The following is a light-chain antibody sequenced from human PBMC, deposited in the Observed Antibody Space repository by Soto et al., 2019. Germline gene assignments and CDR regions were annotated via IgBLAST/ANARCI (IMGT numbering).Light chain of an antibody. CDR3: HQYDSTHLLT. CDR2: GTS. V-gene: IGKV3-20*01. Sequence: IVLTQSPATLSSSPVERATLAYMARQTIGRNYLAWCQQKPGQAPRLLIFGTSTRATGIPDRLSGSGSGTDFTLSISRLEPEDFAVYYCHQYDSTHLLTFGRGTKVDIK. CDR1: QTIGRNY. J-gene: IGKJ4*01.